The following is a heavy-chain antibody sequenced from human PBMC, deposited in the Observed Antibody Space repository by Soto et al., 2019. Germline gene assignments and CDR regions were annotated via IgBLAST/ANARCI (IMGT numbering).Heavy chain of an antibody. CDR2: INHSGST. Sequence: PSETLSLTCAVYGGSFSGYYWSWIRQPPGKGLEWIGEINHSGSTNYNPSLKSRDTISVDTSKNQFSLKLSSVTAADTAVYYCALGYYYGMDVWGQGTTVTVSS. CDR1: GGSFSGYY. V-gene: IGHV4-34*01. J-gene: IGHJ6*02. CDR3: ALGYYYGMDV.